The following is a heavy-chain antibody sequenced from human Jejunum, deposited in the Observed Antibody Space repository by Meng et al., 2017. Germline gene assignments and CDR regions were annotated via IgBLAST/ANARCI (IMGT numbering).Heavy chain of an antibody. CDR3: AKDPNGDYVGAFDM. J-gene: IGHJ3*02. V-gene: IGHV3-23*01. CDR1: GFTFNKYA. D-gene: IGHD4-17*01. Sequence: GGSLRLSCAGSGFTFNKYAVVWLRQSPGRGLEWVSSITANGDNTWYADSVRGRFTMSRDNSKNTVYVQMNSLRAEDTDVYYCAKDPNGDYVGAFDMWGQGTRVTVSS. CDR2: ITANGDNT.